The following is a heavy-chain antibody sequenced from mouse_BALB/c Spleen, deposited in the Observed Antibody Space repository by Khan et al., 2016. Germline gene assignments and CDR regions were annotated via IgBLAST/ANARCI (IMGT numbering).Heavy chain of an antibody. CDR2: INPHSSTI. CDR1: GFDFSRYW. CDR3: ARRGYYFSMDY. Sequence: EVKLLESGGGLVQPGGSLKLSCAASGFDFSRYWMSWVRQAPGKGLEWIGEINPHSSTINYTPSLKDKFIISRDNAKNTLYLQMSKVRSEDTALYYCARRGYYFSMDYGGQGTSVTVSS. V-gene: IGHV4-1*02. D-gene: IGHD1-1*01. J-gene: IGHJ4*01.